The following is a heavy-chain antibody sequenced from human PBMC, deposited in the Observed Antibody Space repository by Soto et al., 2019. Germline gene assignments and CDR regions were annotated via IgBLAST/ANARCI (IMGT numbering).Heavy chain of an antibody. CDR1: GFTFDDYA. CDR3: AKVLTFEGDTIFGVVPIKYDAFDI. J-gene: IGHJ3*02. Sequence: EVQLVESGGGLVQPGRSLRLSCAASGFTFDDYAMHWVRQAPGKGLEWVSGISWNSGSIGYADSVKGRFTISRDNAKNSLYLQMNSLRAEDTALYYCAKVLTFEGDTIFGVVPIKYDAFDIWGQGTMVTVSS. CDR2: ISWNSGSI. D-gene: IGHD3-3*01. V-gene: IGHV3-9*01.